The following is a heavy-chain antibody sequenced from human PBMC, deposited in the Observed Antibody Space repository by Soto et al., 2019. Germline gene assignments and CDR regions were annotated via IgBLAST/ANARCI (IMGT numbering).Heavy chain of an antibody. V-gene: IGHV1-18*01. CDR1: GYSFTSYG. D-gene: IGHD1-26*01. CDR3: AVYSGSYYSRPDY. CDR2: ISAYNGNT. J-gene: IGHJ4*02. Sequence: QVQLVQSGAEVKKPGASVKVSCKASGYSFTSYGISWVRQAPGQGLEWVGWISAYNGNTNYAQKLQGRVTMTTDTSTTTASMERRSLRSDDTAVYYCAVYSGSYYSRPDYWGQGTLVTVSS.